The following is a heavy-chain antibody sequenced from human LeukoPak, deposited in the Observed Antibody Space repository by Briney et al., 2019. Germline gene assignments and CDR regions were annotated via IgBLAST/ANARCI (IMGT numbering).Heavy chain of an antibody. CDR1: GFTFSDYY. Sequence: GGSLRLSCAASGFTFSDYYMSWIRQAPGKGLEWVSYTSSSGSTIYYADSVKGRFTISRDNSKNTLYLQMNSLRAEDTAVYYCAKALVVVVAATLSGFDYWGQGTLVTVSS. CDR2: TSSSGSTI. CDR3: AKALVVVVAATLSGFDY. J-gene: IGHJ4*02. D-gene: IGHD2-15*01. V-gene: IGHV3-11*04.